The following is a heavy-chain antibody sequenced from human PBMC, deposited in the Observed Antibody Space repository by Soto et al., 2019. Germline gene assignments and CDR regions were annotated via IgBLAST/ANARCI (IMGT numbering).Heavy chain of an antibody. CDR1: GFTFSDYY. CDR3: ARVVVVPGTYYFDY. D-gene: IGHD2-2*01. J-gene: IGHJ4*02. Sequence: LRLSCAASGFTFSDYYMSWIRQAPGKGLEWVSYISSSGSTIYYADSVKGRFTISRDNAKNSLYLQMNSLRAEDTAVYYCARVVVVPGTYYFDYWGQGTLVTVSS. V-gene: IGHV3-11*01. CDR2: ISSSGSTI.